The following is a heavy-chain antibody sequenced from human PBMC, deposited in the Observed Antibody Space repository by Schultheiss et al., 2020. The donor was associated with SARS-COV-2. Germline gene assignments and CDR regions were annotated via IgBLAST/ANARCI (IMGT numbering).Heavy chain of an antibody. CDR1: GYSFTSYW. CDR3: ASTASGYSSGRTFDP. D-gene: IGHD6-19*01. J-gene: IGHJ5*02. Sequence: LRLSCKGSGYSFTSYWISWVRQMPGKGLEWMGRIDPSDSYTNYSPSFQGHVTISADKSISTAYLQWSSLKASDTAMYYCASTASGYSSGRTFDPWGQGTLVTVSS. CDR2: IDPSDSYT. V-gene: IGHV5-10-1*01.